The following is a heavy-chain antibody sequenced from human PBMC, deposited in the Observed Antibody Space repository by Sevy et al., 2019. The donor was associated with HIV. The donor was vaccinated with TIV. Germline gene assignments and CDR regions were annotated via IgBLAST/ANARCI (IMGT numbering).Heavy chain of an antibody. D-gene: IGHD2-21*02. Sequence: GGSLRLSCAASGFTFSSYGMHWVRQAPGKGLEWVAVISYDGSNKYYADSVKGRFTISRDNSKNTLYLQMNSLRAEDTAVYYCAKDCCGGDCSTYYYYYGMDVWGQGTTVTVSS. J-gene: IGHJ6*02. CDR2: ISYDGSNK. V-gene: IGHV3-30*18. CDR1: GFTFSSYG. CDR3: AKDCCGGDCSTYYYYYGMDV.